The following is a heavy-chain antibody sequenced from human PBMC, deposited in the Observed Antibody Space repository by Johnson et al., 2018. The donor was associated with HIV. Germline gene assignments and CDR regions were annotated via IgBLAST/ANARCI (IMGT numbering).Heavy chain of an antibody. Sequence: VQLVESGGGVVQPGRSLRLSCAASGFTFSSYWMHWVRQAPGKGLVWVSRINSDGSSTSYADSVKGRFTISRDNAKNTLYLQMNSLRAEDTAVYYCARDSQWELRPDAFDIWGQGTMVTVSS. CDR1: GFTFSSYW. CDR3: ARDSQWELRPDAFDI. V-gene: IGHV3-74*01. CDR2: INSDGSST. D-gene: IGHD1-26*01. J-gene: IGHJ3*02.